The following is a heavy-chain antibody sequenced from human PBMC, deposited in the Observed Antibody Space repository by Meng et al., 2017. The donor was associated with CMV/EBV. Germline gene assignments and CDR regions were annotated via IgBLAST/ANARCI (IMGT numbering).Heavy chain of an antibody. CDR3: VRDFLNYDHWNRYYKYYGMDV. CDR1: GFTFSNAW. V-gene: IGHV3-15*01. CDR2: IKSKTDGGTT. J-gene: IGHJ6*02. D-gene: IGHD3-3*01. Sequence: LSLTCAASGFTFSNAWMSWVRQAPGKGLEWVGRIKSKTDGGTTDYAAPVKGRFTISRDNAKNSLYLQMSSLRAEDSAVYYCVRDFLNYDHWNRYYKYYGMDVWGQGATVTVSS.